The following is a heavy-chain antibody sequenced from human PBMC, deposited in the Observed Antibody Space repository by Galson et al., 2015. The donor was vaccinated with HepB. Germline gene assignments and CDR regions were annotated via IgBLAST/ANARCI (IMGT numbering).Heavy chain of an antibody. CDR1: GFTFSSYA. D-gene: IGHD3-22*01. J-gene: IGHJ4*02. V-gene: IGHV3-23*01. CDR2: ISGSGGST. CDR3: AGGRITMIVVVPFDY. Sequence: SLRLSCAASGFTFSSYAMSWVRQAPGKGLEWVSAISGSGGSTYYADSVKGRFTISRDNSKNTLYLRMNSLRAEDTAVYYCAGGRITMIVVVPFDYWGQGTLVTVSS.